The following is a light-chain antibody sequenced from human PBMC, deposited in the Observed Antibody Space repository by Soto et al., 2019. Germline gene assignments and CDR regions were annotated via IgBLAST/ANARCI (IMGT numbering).Light chain of an antibody. CDR3: QQSYSTPFT. Sequence: DIQMTQSPSSLSASVGDRVTITCRASQSISNYLSWYQQKPGKPPKLLIYAASNLQSGVPSRFSGSRSGTDFTLTIRSLQPEDFATYYCQQSYSTPFTFGPGTKVDIK. V-gene: IGKV1-39*01. CDR2: AAS. CDR1: QSISNY. J-gene: IGKJ3*01.